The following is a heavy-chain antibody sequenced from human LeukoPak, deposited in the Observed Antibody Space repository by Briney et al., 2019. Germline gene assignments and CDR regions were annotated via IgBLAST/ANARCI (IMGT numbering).Heavy chain of an antibody. Sequence: PGGSLRLSCAPSGFSLTSYAMTWVRQAPGEGLEWVSDISANGGKTYYSDSVKGRFTISRDNSKNTLYLQMNSLRAEDTAVYYCARQQLVRAFDIWGQGTMVTVSS. CDR1: GFSLTSYA. J-gene: IGHJ3*02. D-gene: IGHD6-13*01. CDR3: ARQQLVRAFDI. CDR2: ISANGGKT. V-gene: IGHV3-23*01.